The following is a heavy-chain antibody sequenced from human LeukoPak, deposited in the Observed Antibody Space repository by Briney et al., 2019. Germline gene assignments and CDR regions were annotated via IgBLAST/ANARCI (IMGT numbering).Heavy chain of an antibody. Sequence: GGSLRLSCAASGFTFSSYAMNWVRQAPGKGLEWVSTISGSGGSTYYADSVKGRFTISRDNAKNSLYLQMNSLRAEDTAVYYCAELGITMIGGVWGKGTTVTISS. CDR1: GFTFSSYA. CDR3: AELGITMIGGV. CDR2: ISGSGGST. D-gene: IGHD3-10*02. V-gene: IGHV3-23*01. J-gene: IGHJ6*04.